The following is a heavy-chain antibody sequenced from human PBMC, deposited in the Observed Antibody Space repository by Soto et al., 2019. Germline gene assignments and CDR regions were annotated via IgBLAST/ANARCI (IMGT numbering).Heavy chain of an antibody. CDR3: AKDQAPVYDYVWGSYRLAHYFDY. J-gene: IGHJ4*02. D-gene: IGHD3-16*02. Sequence: GGSLRLSCAASGFTFSSYAMSWVRQAPGKGLEWVSAISGSGGSTYYADSVKGRFTISRDNSKNTLYLQMNSLRAEDTAVYYCAKDQAPVYDYVWGSYRLAHYFDYWGQGTLVTVSS. CDR2: ISGSGGST. V-gene: IGHV3-23*01. CDR1: GFTFSSYA.